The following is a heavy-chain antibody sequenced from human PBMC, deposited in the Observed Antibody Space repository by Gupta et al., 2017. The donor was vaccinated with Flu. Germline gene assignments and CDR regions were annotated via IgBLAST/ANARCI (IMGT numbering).Heavy chain of an antibody. J-gene: IGHJ5*02. D-gene: IGHD6-13*01. CDR3: TTDGGGIAAAGMARWFDP. CDR2: IKSKTDGGTT. Sequence: LEWVGRIKSKTDGGTTDYAAPVKGRFTISRDDSKNTLYLQMNSLKTEDTAVYYCTTDGGGIAAAGMARWFDPWGQGTLVTVSS. V-gene: IGHV3-15*01.